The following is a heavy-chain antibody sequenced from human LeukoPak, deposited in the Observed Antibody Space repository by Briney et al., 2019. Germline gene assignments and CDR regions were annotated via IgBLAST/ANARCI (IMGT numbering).Heavy chain of an antibody. V-gene: IGHV3-48*03. CDR3: AKGQVIPTAPVDY. J-gene: IGHJ4*02. D-gene: IGHD2-2*01. Sequence: GGSLRLSCAASGFNFSSYEMNWVRQAPGKGLEWVSAISSGGRTTYYADSVKGRFTISRDNSKNSLYLQMNSLRTEDTALYYCAKGQVIPTAPVDYWGQGTLVTVSS. CDR2: ISSGGRTT. CDR1: GFNFSSYE.